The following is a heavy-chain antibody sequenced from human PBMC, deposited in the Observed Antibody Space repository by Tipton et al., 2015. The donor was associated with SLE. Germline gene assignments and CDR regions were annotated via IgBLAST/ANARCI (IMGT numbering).Heavy chain of an antibody. CDR2: ISSSSGYT. CDR1: GFTFSSYG. J-gene: IGHJ4*02. V-gene: IGHV3-21*05. CDR3: ARLSSAGFY. Sequence: FLRLSCAASGFTFSSYGMHWVRQAPGKGLEWVSYISSSSGYTNYADSVKGRFTISRDNAKNSLYLQMNSLRAEDTAVYYCARLSSAGFYWGQGTLVTVSS. D-gene: IGHD6-19*01.